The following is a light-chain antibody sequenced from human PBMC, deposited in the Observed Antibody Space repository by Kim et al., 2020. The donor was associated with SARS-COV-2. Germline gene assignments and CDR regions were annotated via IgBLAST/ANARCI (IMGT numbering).Light chain of an antibody. Sequence: GHSTPISCTLLSSYFSVYNYFSCYQHNPDKAPKLWIYNFINRPSGVSNRFSGSKSGNTASLTISGLQTVDYSDYYCSSYTSSSTGVFGGGTQLTVL. CDR3: SSYTSSSTGV. CDR1: SSYFSVYNY. V-gene: IGLV2-14*03. J-gene: IGLJ2*01. CDR2: NFI.